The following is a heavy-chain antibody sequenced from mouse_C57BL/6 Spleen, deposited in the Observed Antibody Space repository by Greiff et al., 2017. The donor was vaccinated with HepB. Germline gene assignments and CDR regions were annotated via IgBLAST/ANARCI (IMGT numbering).Heavy chain of an antibody. CDR3: ARFSNEAMDY. CDR1: GYAFSSSW. CDR2: IYPGDGDT. Sequence: VKLQQSGPELVKPGASVKISCKASGYAFSSSWMNWVKQRPGKGLEWIGRIYPGDGDTNYNGKFKGKATLTADKSSSTAYMQLSSLTSEDSAVYFCARFSNEAMDYWGQGTSVTVSS. J-gene: IGHJ4*01. D-gene: IGHD2-5*01. V-gene: IGHV1-82*01.